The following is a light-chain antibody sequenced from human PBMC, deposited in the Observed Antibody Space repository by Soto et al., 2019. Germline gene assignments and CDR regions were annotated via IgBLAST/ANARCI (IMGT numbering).Light chain of an antibody. CDR3: QQHYQWPIT. V-gene: IGKV4-1*01. J-gene: IGKJ5*01. CDR2: DAS. CDR1: QNILYSSNNKNY. Sequence: DIVMTQSPDSLAVSLGERATITCTSSQNILYSSNNKNYLAWFQQKPGQAPRLLISDASNRATGIPARFSGSGSGTEFTLTINSLQSEDFAVYYCQQHYQWPITFGQGTRLEIK.